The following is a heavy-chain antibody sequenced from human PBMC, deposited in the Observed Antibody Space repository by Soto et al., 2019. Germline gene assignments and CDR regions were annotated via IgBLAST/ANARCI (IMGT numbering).Heavy chain of an antibody. CDR2: IIPLLGVP. Sequence: SVKVSCKASGGTFNSYSINWVRQAPGQGLEWMGRIIPLLGVPNYAQKFQGRVTITADTSTSTSYMELSSLRSEDSAVYYCARPVDYYDTSGFYYWGQGTPVTVSS. J-gene: IGHJ4*02. V-gene: IGHV1-69*02. CDR1: GGTFNSYS. D-gene: IGHD3-22*01. CDR3: ARPVDYYDTSGFYY.